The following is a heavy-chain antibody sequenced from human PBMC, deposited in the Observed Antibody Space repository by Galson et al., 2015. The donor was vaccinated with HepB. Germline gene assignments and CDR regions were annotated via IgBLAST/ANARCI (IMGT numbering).Heavy chain of an antibody. Sequence: TLSLTCAVSGGSISSGGYSWSWIRQPPGQGLEWIGYIYHSGSTYYNPSLKSRVTISVDRSKNQFSLKLSSVTAADTAVYYCARVGVYDSSGAPAFDIWGQGTMVTVSS. J-gene: IGHJ3*02. CDR3: ARVGVYDSSGAPAFDI. V-gene: IGHV4-30-2*01. D-gene: IGHD3-22*01. CDR2: IYHSGST. CDR1: GGSISSGGYS.